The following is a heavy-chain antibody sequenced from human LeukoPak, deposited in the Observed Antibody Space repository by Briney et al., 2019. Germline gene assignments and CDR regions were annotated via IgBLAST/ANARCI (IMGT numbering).Heavy chain of an antibody. Sequence: PSETLSLTCAVYGGSFSDYYWNWIRQPPGKGLEWIGEIHPSGSTAYNPSLRGRVAISVDTSKNQFSLKVNSVTAADTAVYYCARGILTGDPERDYWGQGTLVTVSS. D-gene: IGHD7-27*01. CDR3: ARGILTGDPERDY. V-gene: IGHV4-34*01. CDR1: GGSFSDYY. CDR2: IHPSGST. J-gene: IGHJ4*02.